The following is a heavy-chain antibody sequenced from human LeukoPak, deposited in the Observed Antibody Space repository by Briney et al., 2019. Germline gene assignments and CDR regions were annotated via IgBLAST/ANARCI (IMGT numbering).Heavy chain of an antibody. D-gene: IGHD2-2*01. CDR1: GFTSSSYA. V-gene: IGHV3-64*01. J-gene: IGHJ4*02. Sequence: GGSLRLSCAASGFTSSSYAMHWVRQAPGKGLEYVSAISSNGGSTYYANSVKGRFTISRDNSKNTLYLQMGSLRAEGMAVYYCARVGLGYCSSTSCYVFDYWGQGTLVTVSS. CDR2: ISSNGGST. CDR3: ARVGLGYCSSTSCYVFDY.